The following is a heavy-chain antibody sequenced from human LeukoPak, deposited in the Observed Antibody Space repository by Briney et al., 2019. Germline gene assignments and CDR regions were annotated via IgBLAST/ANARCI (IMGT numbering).Heavy chain of an antibody. J-gene: IGHJ6*03. V-gene: IGHV3-43*02. CDR1: GFTFDDYA. D-gene: IGHD2-15*01. CDR2: ISGDGGST. CDR3: ARGSVDCSGGSCYYYYYYMDV. Sequence: GGSLRLSCAASGFTFDDYAMHWVRQAPGKGLEWVSLISGDGGSTYYADSVKGQFTISRDNSKNSLYLQMNSLRTEDTALYYCARGSVDCSGGSCYYYYYYMDVWGKGTTVTVSS.